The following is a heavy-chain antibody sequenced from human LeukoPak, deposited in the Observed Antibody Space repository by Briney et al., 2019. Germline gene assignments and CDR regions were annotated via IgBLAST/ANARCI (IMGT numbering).Heavy chain of an antibody. CDR3: ARSGIKMVRGVIIKSPYHMDV. CDR1: GFTLSSYA. J-gene: IGHJ6*03. Sequence: PGGSLRLSCAASGFTLSSYAMSWVRQAPGKGLEWVSATSSSDAGTYYAESVRGRLTISRDNSKNSLSLQMNSLRAEDTAVYYCARSGIKMVRGVIIKSPYHMDVWGKGTTVTVSS. D-gene: IGHD3-10*01. V-gene: IGHV3-23*01. CDR2: TSSSDAGT.